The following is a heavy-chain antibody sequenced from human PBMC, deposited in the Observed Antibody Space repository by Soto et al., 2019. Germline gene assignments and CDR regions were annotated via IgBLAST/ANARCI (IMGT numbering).Heavy chain of an antibody. Sequence: QITLKESGPTEVKPTETLALTCTFSVFSLATKGVGVGWVRQPPGGALEWIAVIYWYDDTRYSPSLETRLTITKDTPKNQLALTMTDMAFVDTATFYCAHVTIPYGGVVGDEAFDVWGQGAVVTVSS. CDR3: AHVTIPYGGVVGDEAFDV. V-gene: IGHV2-5*01. J-gene: IGHJ3*01. D-gene: IGHD3-16*02. CDR2: IYWYDDT. CDR1: VFSLATKGVG.